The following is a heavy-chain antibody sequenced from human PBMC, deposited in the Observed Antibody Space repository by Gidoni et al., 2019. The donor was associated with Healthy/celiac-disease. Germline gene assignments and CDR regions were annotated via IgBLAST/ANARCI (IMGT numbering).Heavy chain of an antibody. V-gene: IGHV3-48*01. CDR3: ARVRTYYYDSSGYYLEYYFDY. Sequence: EVQLVESGGGLVRPGGSLRLSCADSGLTSRCSSTNQLRQAPGKGLEWVSYISISSSTIYYADSVKGRFTISRDNAKNSLYLQMNSLRAEDTAVYYCARVRTYYYDSSGYYLEYYFDYWGQVTLVTVSS. D-gene: IGHD3-22*01. J-gene: IGHJ4*02. CDR2: ISISSSTI. CDR1: GLTSRCSS.